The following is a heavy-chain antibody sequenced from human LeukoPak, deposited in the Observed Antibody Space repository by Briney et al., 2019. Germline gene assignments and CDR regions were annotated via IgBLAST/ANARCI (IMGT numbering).Heavy chain of an antibody. D-gene: IGHD6-19*01. V-gene: IGHV3-30*18. J-gene: IGHJ5*02. CDR2: ISYGGSNK. CDR3: AKGGVAVAGWFDP. CDR1: GFTFSSYG. Sequence: PGRSLRLSCAASGFTFSSYGMHWVRQAPGKGLEWVAVISYGGSNKYYADSVKGRFTISRDNSKNTLYLQMNSLRAEDTAVYYCAKGGVAVAGWFDPWGQGTLVTVSS.